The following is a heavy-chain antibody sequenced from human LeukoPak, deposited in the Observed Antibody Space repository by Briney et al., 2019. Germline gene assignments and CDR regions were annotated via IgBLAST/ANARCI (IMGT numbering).Heavy chain of an antibody. CDR1: GYSISSGYY. J-gene: IGHJ4*02. CDR2: IYHSGST. CDR3: ARSPDIVATTYYFDY. V-gene: IGHV4-38-2*02. D-gene: IGHD5-12*01. Sequence: SETLSLTCTVSGYSISSGYYWGWIRQPPGKGLEWIGSIYHSGSTYYNPSLKSRVTISVDTSKNQFSLKLSSVTAADTAVYYCARSPDIVATTYYFDYWGQGTLVTVSS.